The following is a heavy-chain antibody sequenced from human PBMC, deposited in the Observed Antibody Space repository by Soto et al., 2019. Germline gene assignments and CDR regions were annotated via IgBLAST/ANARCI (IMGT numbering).Heavy chain of an antibody. Sequence: PXDSLKVSRGSSVFTFSSQCMSLVLQAPGKGLEWVSGISGSGYSTYYADSVKGRFTISRDNSKNTLYLQMNSLRAEDTALYYCAKARGKYYITAIDYYYGMDVCGQGTTVTVSS. CDR2: ISGSGYST. CDR1: VFTFSSQC. J-gene: IGHJ6*02. V-gene: IGHV3-23*01. D-gene: IGHD3-10*01. CDR3: AKARGKYYITAIDYYYGMDV.